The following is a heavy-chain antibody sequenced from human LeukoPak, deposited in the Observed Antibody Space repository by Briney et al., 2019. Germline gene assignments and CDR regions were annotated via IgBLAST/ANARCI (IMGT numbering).Heavy chain of an antibody. CDR2: ISSSGSTI. CDR1: GFTFSDYY. V-gene: IGHV3-11*04. Sequence: GGSLRLSCAASGFTFSDYYMSWIRQAPGKGLEWVSYISSSGSTIYYADSVKGRFTISRDNAKNSLYLQMNSLRAEDTAVYYCARDDIVVVPAGNYEPIGHWGQGTLVTVSS. J-gene: IGHJ4*02. CDR3: ARDDIVVVPAGNYEPIGH. D-gene: IGHD2-2*01.